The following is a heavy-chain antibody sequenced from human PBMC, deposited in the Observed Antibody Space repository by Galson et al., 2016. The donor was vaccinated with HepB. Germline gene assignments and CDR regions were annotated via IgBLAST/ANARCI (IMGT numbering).Heavy chain of an antibody. V-gene: IGHV4-31*03. CDR3: ARGEFCRGGNCYSDAYFDY. CDR1: GGSISSGGFH. Sequence: TLSLTCSVSGGSISSGGFHWSWIRQHPGKGLEWIGYIYYSGNTYYKSSLRGRLTMSVDTSKNQFSLKLSSLTAADTAVYYCARGEFCRGGNCYSDAYFDYWGQGALVTVSS. J-gene: IGHJ4*02. D-gene: IGHD2-15*01. CDR2: IYYSGNT.